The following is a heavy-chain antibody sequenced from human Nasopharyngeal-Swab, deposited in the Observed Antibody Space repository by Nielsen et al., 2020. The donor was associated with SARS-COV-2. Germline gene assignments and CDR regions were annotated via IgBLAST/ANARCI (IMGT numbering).Heavy chain of an antibody. CDR3: AKGPGYCSSTSCARKAYFDY. CDR1: GLTFSSYA. V-gene: IGHV3-23*01. D-gene: IGHD2-2*03. J-gene: IGHJ4*02. CDR2: ISGSGGST. Sequence: GESLKISCAASGLTFSSYAMSWVRQAPGKGLEWVSAISGSGGSTYYADSVKGRFTISRDNSKNTLYLQMNSLRAEDTAVYYCAKGPGYCSSTSCARKAYFDYWGQGTLVTVSS.